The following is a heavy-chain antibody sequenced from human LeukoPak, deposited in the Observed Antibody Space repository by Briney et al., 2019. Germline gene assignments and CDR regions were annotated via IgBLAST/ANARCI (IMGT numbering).Heavy chain of an antibody. V-gene: IGHV3-23*01. CDR3: AKDKGGGSYYFDY. J-gene: IGHJ4*02. CDR2: ISGSGGST. D-gene: IGHD1-26*01. Sequence: SCKASGGTFSSYAMSWVRQAPGKGLEWVSAISGSGGSTYYADSVKGRFTISRDNSKNTLYLQMNSLRAEDTAVYYCAKDKGGGSYYFDYWGQGTLVTVSS. CDR1: GGTFSSYA.